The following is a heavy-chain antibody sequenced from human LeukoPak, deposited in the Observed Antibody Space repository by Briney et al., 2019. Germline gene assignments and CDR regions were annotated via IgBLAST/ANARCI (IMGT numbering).Heavy chain of an antibody. CDR2: INPSGGST. D-gene: IGHD1-26*01. CDR3: ARNRYSGSYYVHYFDY. CDR1: GYTFTIYY. V-gene: IGHV1-46*01. Sequence: ASVKVSCKAFGYTFTIYYIHWVRQAPGQGLEWMGIINPSGGSTTYAQKFQGRVTMTRDMSTSTVYMELSSLRSEDTAVYYCARNRYSGSYYVHYFDYWGQGTLVTVSS. J-gene: IGHJ4*02.